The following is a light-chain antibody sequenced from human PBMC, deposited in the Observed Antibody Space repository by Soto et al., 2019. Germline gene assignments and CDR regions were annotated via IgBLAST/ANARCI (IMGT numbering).Light chain of an antibody. Sequence: QSVLTQPPSVSGAQGRRATFSAMGAGSTIGAGYDLNWYQQLPGTAPKPLIFGNSNRPSGVPDRFSGSKSGTSASLAITGLQAEDEADYYCQSYDSSLRSVVFGGGTKLTVL. CDR2: GNS. CDR1: GSTIGAGYD. V-gene: IGLV1-40*01. CDR3: QSYDSSLRSVV. J-gene: IGLJ2*01.